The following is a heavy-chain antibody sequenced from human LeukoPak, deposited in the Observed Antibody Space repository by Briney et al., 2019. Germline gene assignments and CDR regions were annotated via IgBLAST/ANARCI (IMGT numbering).Heavy chain of an antibody. Sequence: SVKVSCKASGGTFTSYAISWVRQAPGQGLEWMGGIIPIFGTANYAQKFQGRVTITADESTSTACMELSSLRSEDTAVYYCARENSSGWYIDYWGQGTLVTVSS. CDR2: IIPIFGTA. CDR1: GGTFTSYA. CDR3: ARENSSGWYIDY. V-gene: IGHV1-69*13. D-gene: IGHD6-19*01. J-gene: IGHJ4*02.